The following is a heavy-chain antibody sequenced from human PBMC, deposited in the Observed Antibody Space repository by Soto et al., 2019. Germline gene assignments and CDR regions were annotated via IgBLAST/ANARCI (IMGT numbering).Heavy chain of an antibody. Sequence: QVQLQESGPGLVKPSQTLSLTCTVSGGSISSGGYYWSGIRQHPGKGLEWIGYIYFSGSTYYNPSLKSRVIISVDAPRNQYSLKLSSVTAADTAVYYCARLRGLFCSGGSCYPKTVHFWGQGTLVTVSS. D-gene: IGHD2-15*01. J-gene: IGHJ4*02. CDR1: GGSISSGGYY. CDR3: ARLRGLFCSGGSCYPKTVHF. CDR2: IYFSGST. V-gene: IGHV4-31*03.